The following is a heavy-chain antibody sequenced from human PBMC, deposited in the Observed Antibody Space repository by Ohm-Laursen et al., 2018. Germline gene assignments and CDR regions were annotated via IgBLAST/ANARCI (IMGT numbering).Heavy chain of an antibody. CDR2: FYSSGIS. CDR1: GDSISSYY. Sequence: TLSLTCTVSGDSISSYYWNWIRQPPGKGLEWIGYFYSSGISDYNPSLKNRVTISLDPSKNQFSLRLRSVSAADTAVYYCTRRMHKFTRKGGAFDMWGRGTVVTVSS. CDR3: TRRMHKFTRKGGAFDM. V-gene: IGHV4-59*08. D-gene: IGHD1-1*01. J-gene: IGHJ3*02.